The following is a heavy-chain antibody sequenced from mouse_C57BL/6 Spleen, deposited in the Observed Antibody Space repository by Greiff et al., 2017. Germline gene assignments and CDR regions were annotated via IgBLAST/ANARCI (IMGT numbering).Heavy chain of an antibody. CDR2: INPNTGGT. Sequence: EVKLQQSGPELVKPGASVKISCKASGYTFTDYYMNWVKQSPGQSLEWIGDINPNTGGTSYNQKFKGKATLTVDKSSSTAYMELRSLTSEDSAVYYCARLQSSMDYWGQGTSVTVSS. CDR1: GYTFTDYY. CDR3: ARLQSSMDY. V-gene: IGHV1-26*01. J-gene: IGHJ4*01.